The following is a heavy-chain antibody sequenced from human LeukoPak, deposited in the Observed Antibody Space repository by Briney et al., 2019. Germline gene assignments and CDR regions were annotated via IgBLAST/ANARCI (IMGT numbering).Heavy chain of an antibody. D-gene: IGHD3-16*02. Sequence: SSETLSLTCAVYGGSFSGYYWSWIRQPPGKGLEWIGEINHSGSTNYKSSLKSRVTISVDTSKNQFSLKLSSVTAADTAVYYCARSPVPLNVWGTYREYYFDYWGQGTLATVSS. V-gene: IGHV4-34*01. CDR1: GGSFSGYY. J-gene: IGHJ4*02. CDR2: INHSGST. CDR3: ARSPVPLNVWGTYREYYFDY.